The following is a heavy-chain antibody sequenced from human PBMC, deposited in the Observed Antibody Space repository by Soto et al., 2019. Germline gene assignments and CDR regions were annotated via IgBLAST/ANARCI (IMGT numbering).Heavy chain of an antibody. J-gene: IGHJ6*02. CDR2: IDHTGST. V-gene: IGHV4-34*01. D-gene: IGHD3-10*01. Sequence: SETLSLTCAVYGGSFGYYYWSWIRQSPGKGLESIGEIDHTGSTNHNPSLKSRVTISVDTSKNHFSLKLSSVTAADTAVYYCARGLRASFGVRLSYYYYGMDVWGQGTTVTVSS. CDR3: ARGLRASFGVRLSYYYYGMDV. CDR1: GGSFGYYY.